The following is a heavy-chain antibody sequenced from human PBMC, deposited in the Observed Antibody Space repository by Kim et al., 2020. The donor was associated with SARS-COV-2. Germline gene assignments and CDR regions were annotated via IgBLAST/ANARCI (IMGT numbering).Heavy chain of an antibody. Sequence: GGSLRLSCAASGFTFSSYGMHWVRQAPGKGLEWVAVIWYDGSNKYYADSVKGRFTISRDNSKNTLYLQMNSLRAEDTAVYYCARDLSNRWIQLWSQEGNYFDYWGQGTLVTVSS. J-gene: IGHJ4*02. CDR3: ARDLSNRWIQLWSQEGNYFDY. D-gene: IGHD5-18*01. CDR1: GFTFSSYG. CDR2: IWYDGSNK. V-gene: IGHV3-33*08.